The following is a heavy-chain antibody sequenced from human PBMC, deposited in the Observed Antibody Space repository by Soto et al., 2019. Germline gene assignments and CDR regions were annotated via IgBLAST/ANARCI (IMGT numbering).Heavy chain of an antibody. CDR1: GYNFAGYW. J-gene: IGHJ4*02. D-gene: IGHD3-3*01. V-gene: IGHV5-51*01. CDR2: IYPSDSDT. CDR3: ARGGVATRPFDY. Sequence: GESLKISCKGSGYNFAGYWIAWVRQMPGKGLELMGIIYPSDSDTRYRPSFQGQVTISADKSISSAYLQWSSLRASDTAMYYCARGGVATRPFDYWGQGTPVTVSS.